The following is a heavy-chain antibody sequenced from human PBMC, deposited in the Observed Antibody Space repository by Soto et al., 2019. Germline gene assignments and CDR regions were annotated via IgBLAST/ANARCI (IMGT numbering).Heavy chain of an antibody. D-gene: IGHD3-10*01. CDR2: IYYSGST. CDR1: GGSISSGGYY. CDR3: ARESIKAYGSAPPSSGMDV. Sequence: PSETLSLTCTVSGGSISSGGYYWSWIRQHPGKGLEWIGYIYYSGSTYYNPSLKSRVTISVDTSKNQFSLKLSSVTAADTAVYYCARESIKAYGSAPPSSGMDVWGQGTTVTVSS. J-gene: IGHJ6*02. V-gene: IGHV4-31*03.